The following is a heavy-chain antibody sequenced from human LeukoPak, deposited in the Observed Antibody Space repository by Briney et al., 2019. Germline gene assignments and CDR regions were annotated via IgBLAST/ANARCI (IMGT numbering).Heavy chain of an antibody. CDR3: ARDRADYDFWSGYYYYYYYMDV. Sequence: SETLSLTCTVSGGSISSSSYYWGWIRQPPGKGLEWIGSIYYSGSTYYNPSLKSRVTISVDTSKNQFSLKLSSVTVADTAVYYCARDRADYDFWSGYYYYYYYMDVWGKGTTVTVSS. V-gene: IGHV4-39*07. D-gene: IGHD3-3*01. CDR1: GGSISSSSYY. CDR2: IYYSGST. J-gene: IGHJ6*03.